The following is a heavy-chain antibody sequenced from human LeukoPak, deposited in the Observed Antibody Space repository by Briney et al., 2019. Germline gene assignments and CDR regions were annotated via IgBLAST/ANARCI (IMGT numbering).Heavy chain of an antibody. D-gene: IGHD2/OR15-2a*01. CDR1: GFTFSRYW. CDR3: ARGGFSHAFDV. Sequence: QPGGSLRLSCAASGFTFSRYWIHWVRQAPGKGLVWVSRINNDGSDTIYADSVKGRFAKSRDNAKNTVFLQMSGLRAEDTAVYYCARGGFSHAFDVWGQGTTVTVSS. CDR2: INNDGSDT. J-gene: IGHJ3*01. V-gene: IGHV3-74*01.